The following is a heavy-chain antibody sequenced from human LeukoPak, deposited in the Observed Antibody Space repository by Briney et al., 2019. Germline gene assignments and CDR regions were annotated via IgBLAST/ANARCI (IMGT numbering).Heavy chain of an antibody. CDR1: GFTFSSYG. J-gene: IGHJ6*02. Sequence: GGSLRLSCAASGFTFSSYGMHWVRQAPGKGPEWLTIIWFDGSTKYYADSVKGRFTVSRDNSQNILYLQMNDLRAEDTAVYYCAKGLDIVVPYYAMDVWGQGTTVTVSS. V-gene: IGHV3-33*06. CDR3: AKGLDIVVPYYAMDV. CDR2: IWFDGSTK. D-gene: IGHD2-2*01.